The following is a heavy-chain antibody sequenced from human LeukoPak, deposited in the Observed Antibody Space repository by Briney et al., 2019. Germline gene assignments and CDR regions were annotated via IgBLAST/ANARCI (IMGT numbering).Heavy chain of an antibody. CDR3: SGYASASH. CDR1: GGSISSSSYY. CDR2: IYYSGST. V-gene: IGHV4-39*01. D-gene: IGHD3-22*01. Sequence: SETLSLTCTVSGGSISSSSYYWGWIRQPPGKGLEWIGSIYYSGSTYYNPSLKSRVTISVDTSKNQFSLKLSSVTAADTAVYYCSGYASASHWGQGTLVTVSS. J-gene: IGHJ1*01.